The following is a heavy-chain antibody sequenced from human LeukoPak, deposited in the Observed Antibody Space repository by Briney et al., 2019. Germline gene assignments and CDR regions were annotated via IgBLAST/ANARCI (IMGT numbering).Heavy chain of an antibody. Sequence: PGGSLTLSCVASGLTFDHYAMRLVRRAAGKELEAVSGINWSGGSTGYADSVKGRFTISRDNAKNSLSLQMNSLRAEDTALYHCARGKSSSTGAQPDYWGQGTMVTVSS. CDR1: GLTFDHYA. CDR3: ARGKSSSTGAQPDY. D-gene: IGHD2-2*01. V-gene: IGHV3-20*01. CDR2: INWSGGST. J-gene: IGHJ4*02.